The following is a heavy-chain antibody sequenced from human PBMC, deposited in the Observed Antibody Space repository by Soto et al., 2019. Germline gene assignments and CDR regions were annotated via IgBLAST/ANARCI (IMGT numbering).Heavy chain of an antibody. J-gene: IGHJ6*02. D-gene: IGHD6-13*01. Sequence: APVETHSTWDICCARPDTRPGVEWSGIINPSGGSTSYAQKFQGRVTMTRDTSTSTVYMELSSLRSEDTAVYYCARDQEREEVTKRTAAGNAAFSRWGPGTTVTVSS. CDR1: VETHSTWD. CDR2: INPSGGST. V-gene: IGHV1-46*01. CDR3: ARDQEREEVTKRTAAGNAAFSR.